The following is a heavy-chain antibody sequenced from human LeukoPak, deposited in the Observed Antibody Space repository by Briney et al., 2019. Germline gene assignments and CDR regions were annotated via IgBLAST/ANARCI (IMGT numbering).Heavy chain of an antibody. J-gene: IGHJ4*02. CDR2: IDPSDSYT. CDR1: GYSFTSYW. CDR3: ARKLTPLDY. V-gene: IGHV5-10-1*01. Sequence: GESLKISCKGSGYSFTSYWISWVRQMSGKGLEWMGRIDPSDSYTNYSPSFQGHVTISVDKSINTAYLQWSSLKASDTAIYYCARKLTPLDYWGQGTLVTVSS. D-gene: IGHD3-10*01.